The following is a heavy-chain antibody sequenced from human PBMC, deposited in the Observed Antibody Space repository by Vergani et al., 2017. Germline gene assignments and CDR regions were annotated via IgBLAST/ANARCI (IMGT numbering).Heavy chain of an antibody. D-gene: IGHD1-7*01. CDR3: VYRKTGCGTTGCFYPFYYCYYMDV. Sequence: QITLKESGPTLVKPTQTLTLTCTFSGFSPNTRGVSVAWIRQPPGKALDWLALIYWNDDQHYSPSLNNRVTITKDTSKNQVVLTMTNMDYVDTGTYYCVYRKTGCGTTGCFYPFYYCYYMDVWGKGTTVTVSS. CDR2: IYWNDDQ. V-gene: IGHV2-5*04. CDR1: GFSPNTRGVS. J-gene: IGHJ6*03.